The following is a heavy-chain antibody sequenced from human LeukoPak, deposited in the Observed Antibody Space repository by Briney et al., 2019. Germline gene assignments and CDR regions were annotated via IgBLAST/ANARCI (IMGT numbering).Heavy chain of an antibody. J-gene: IGHJ3*02. V-gene: IGHV3-7*01. CDR3: ARDLPHYYDSSGYNAFDI. D-gene: IGHD3-22*01. Sequence: GGSLRLSCAASGFTFSSYWMSWVRQAPGKGLEWVANIKQDGSEKYCVDSVKGRFTISRDNAKNSLYLQMNSLRAEDTAVYYCARDLPHYYDSSGYNAFDIWGQGTMVTVSS. CDR1: GFTFSSYW. CDR2: IKQDGSEK.